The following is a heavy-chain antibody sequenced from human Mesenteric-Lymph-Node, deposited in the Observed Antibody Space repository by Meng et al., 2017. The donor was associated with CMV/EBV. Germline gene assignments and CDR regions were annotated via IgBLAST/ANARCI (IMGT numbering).Heavy chain of an antibody. CDR1: YTFTGYY. J-gene: IGHJ5*02. V-gene: IGHV1-2*04. D-gene: IGHD4-17*01. Sequence: YTFTGYYMHWLRQAPGQGLEWMGWINPNSGGTNYAQKFQGWVTMTRDTSISTAYMELSRLRSDDTAVYYCARGGKVWTTVTTAWFDPWGQGTLVTVSS. CDR2: INPNSGGT. CDR3: ARGGKVWTTVTTAWFDP.